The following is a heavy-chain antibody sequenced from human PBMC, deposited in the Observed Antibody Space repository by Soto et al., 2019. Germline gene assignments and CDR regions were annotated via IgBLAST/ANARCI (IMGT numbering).Heavy chain of an antibody. J-gene: IGHJ3*01. CDR3: ARVHNDAIVYCYGALDV. V-gene: IGHV4-4*02. Sequence: QVQLQESGPGLVKPSGTLSLTCGVSGDSITSTSYWSWVRQPPGKGLEWIGEISHSGGTNSNPSLKSRLTMSFDESKNQCALRRCSVTAAETAPYYCARVHNDAIVYCYGALDVWGQGTMVTVSS. D-gene: IGHD2-15*01. CDR1: GDSITSTSY. CDR2: ISHSGGT.